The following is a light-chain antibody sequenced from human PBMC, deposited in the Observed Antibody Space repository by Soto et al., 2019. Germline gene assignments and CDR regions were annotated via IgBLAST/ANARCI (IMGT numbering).Light chain of an antibody. J-gene: IGKJ4*01. CDR3: QQRSNWPRT. CDR1: QSVSSY. Sequence: EIVLTQSPATLSLSPGERATLSCRASQSVSSYLAWYQQKPGQAPRLLIYDASNRATGIPARFSGSGSGTDFTLTISSLEPEDFAFDYCQQRSNWPRTFGGGTKVEIK. CDR2: DAS. V-gene: IGKV3-11*01.